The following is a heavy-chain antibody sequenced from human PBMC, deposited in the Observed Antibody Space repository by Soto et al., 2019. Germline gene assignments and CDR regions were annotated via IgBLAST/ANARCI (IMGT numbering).Heavy chain of an antibody. Sequence: LSLTCSVSGGSISSRTFWWAWIRQPPGKGLEWIGDMYYSGSSYSSPSLKSRVTLSVDTSKNQLSLKLNSVTAADTAVYYCARHPRDDYNYGGSGIFDYWGQGTLVTVSS. V-gene: IGHV4-39*01. CDR2: MYYSGSS. CDR3: ARHPRDDYNYGGSGIFDY. CDR1: GGSISSRTFW. D-gene: IGHD4-4*01. J-gene: IGHJ4*02.